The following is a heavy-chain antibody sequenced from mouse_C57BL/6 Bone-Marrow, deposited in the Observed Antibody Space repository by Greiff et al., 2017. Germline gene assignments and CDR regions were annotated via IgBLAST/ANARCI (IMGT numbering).Heavy chain of an antibody. V-gene: IGHV1-69*01. CDR1: CYTFTSYL. CDR3: ARDGSSYDWFAY. Sequence: VQLPQPGAELVMPWASVKLSFKASCYTFTSYLMHLVKQRPGQVLEWIGEIDPSDSYTYYNQKFKCKSTLTVYKSSSTAYMQLSSLTSEDSAVYYCARDGSSYDWFAYWGQGTLVTVSA. CDR2: IDPSDSYT. D-gene: IGHD1-1*01. J-gene: IGHJ3*01.